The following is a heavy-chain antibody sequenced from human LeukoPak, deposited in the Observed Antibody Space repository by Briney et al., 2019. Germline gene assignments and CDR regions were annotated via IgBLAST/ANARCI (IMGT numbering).Heavy chain of an antibody. CDR3: ARDATFITGTTNYYYGMDV. V-gene: IGHV1-46*01. J-gene: IGHJ6*02. Sequence: GASVKVSCKESGYTFTSYYMHWVRQAPGQGLEWMGIINPSGGSTSYAQKFQGRVTMTRDTSTSTVYMELSSLRSEDTAVYYCARDATFITGTTNYYYGMDVWGQGTTVTVSS. D-gene: IGHD1-7*01. CDR2: INPSGGST. CDR1: GYTFTSYY.